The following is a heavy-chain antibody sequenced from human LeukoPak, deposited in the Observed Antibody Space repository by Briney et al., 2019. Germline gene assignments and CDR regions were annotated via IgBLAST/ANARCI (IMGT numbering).Heavy chain of an antibody. D-gene: IGHD2-15*01. Sequence: GGSLRLSCAASGFTFSSYSMNWVRQAPGKGLEWVSSISSSSSYIYYADSVKGRFTTSRDNAKNSLYLQMNSLRAEDTAVYYCAPKGYCSGGSCYYYYYGMDVWGQGTTVTVSS. J-gene: IGHJ6*02. CDR3: APKGYCSGGSCYYYYYGMDV. CDR1: GFTFSSYS. V-gene: IGHV3-21*01. CDR2: ISSSSSYI.